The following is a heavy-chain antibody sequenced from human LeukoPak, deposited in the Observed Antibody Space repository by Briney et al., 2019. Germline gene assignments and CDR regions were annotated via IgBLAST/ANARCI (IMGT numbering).Heavy chain of an antibody. J-gene: IGHJ2*01. CDR1: GYSFTSYW. Sequence: GESLKISCKGSGYSFTSYWIGWVRQMPGKGLEWMGIIYPGDSDTRYSPSFQGQVTISADKSISTAYLQWSGLKASGTAMYYCARRGEYSYGYEDWYFDLWGRGTLVTVSS. D-gene: IGHD5-18*01. V-gene: IGHV5-51*01. CDR2: IYPGDSDT. CDR3: ARRGEYSYGYEDWYFDL.